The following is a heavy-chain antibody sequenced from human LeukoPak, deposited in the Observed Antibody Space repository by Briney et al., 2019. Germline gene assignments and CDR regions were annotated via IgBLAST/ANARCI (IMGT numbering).Heavy chain of an antibody. CDR2: ISAYNGNT. V-gene: IGHV1-18*01. CDR1: GYTFTSYG. Sequence: ASVKVSCKASGYTFTSYGISWVRQAPGQGLEWMGWISAYNGNTNYAQKLQGRVTMTTDTSTSTAYMELSSLRSEDTAVYYCATDGWWERILKKDAFDIWGQGTMVTVSS. J-gene: IGHJ3*02. D-gene: IGHD2-15*01. CDR3: ATDGWWERILKKDAFDI.